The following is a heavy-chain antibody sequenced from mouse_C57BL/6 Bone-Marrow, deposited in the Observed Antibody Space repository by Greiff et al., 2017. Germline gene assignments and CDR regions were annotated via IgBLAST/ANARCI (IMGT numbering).Heavy chain of an antibody. Sequence: EVKLVESGEGLVKPGGSLKLSCAASGFTFSSYAMSWVRQTPEKGLEWVAYISSGGDYTYYADTVKGRFTISRDTARNTLYLQMSSLKSEDTAMYYCTREYYGSSRYFDVWGTGTTVTVAS. CDR3: TREYYGSSRYFDV. CDR2: ISSGGDYT. D-gene: IGHD1-1*01. V-gene: IGHV5-9-1*02. J-gene: IGHJ1*03. CDR1: GFTFSSYA.